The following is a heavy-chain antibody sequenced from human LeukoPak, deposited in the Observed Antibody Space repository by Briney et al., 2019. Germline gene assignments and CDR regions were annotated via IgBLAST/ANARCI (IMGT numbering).Heavy chain of an antibody. D-gene: IGHD6-13*01. V-gene: IGHV1-18*04. CDR2: ISAYNGNT. CDR1: GYTFTSYG. CDR3: ARPRIAAAGAFDAFDI. Sequence: ASVKVSCKASGYTFTSYGISWVRQAPGQGLEWMARISAYNGNTNYAQKLQGRVTMTTDTSTSTAYMELRSLRSDDTAVYYCARPRIAAAGAFDAFDIWGQGTMVTVSS. J-gene: IGHJ3*02.